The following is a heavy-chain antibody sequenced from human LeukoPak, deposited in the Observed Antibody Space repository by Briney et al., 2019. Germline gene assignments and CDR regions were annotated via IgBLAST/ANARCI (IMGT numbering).Heavy chain of an antibody. CDR2: ISWNSGSI. Sequence: GRSLRRSCAASGFTFDDYARHWVRQAPGKGVEWVSGISWNSGSIGYADSVKGRFTISRDNAKNSLYLQMNSLRAEDMALYYCAKGQRWLQLDAFDIWGQGTMVTVSS. J-gene: IGHJ3*02. CDR1: GFTFDDYA. V-gene: IGHV3-9*03. CDR3: AKGQRWLQLDAFDI. D-gene: IGHD5-24*01.